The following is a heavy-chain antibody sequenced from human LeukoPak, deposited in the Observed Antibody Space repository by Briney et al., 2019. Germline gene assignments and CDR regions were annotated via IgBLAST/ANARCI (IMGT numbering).Heavy chain of an antibody. CDR2: ISWDDDK. Sequence: NESGPTEAQPTQPLTLTCTFSGSSLTTRGVGVGWIRQPHGMALEWLALISWDDDKFYSPSLKSRLTIPKETSKNQVVLTMTNMGPVDTATYYCAHRPPHASGSNHFDYWGQGTQVTVSS. J-gene: IGHJ4*02. CDR1: GSSLTTRGVG. D-gene: IGHD3-10*01. CDR3: AHRPPHASGSNHFDY. V-gene: IGHV2-5*02.